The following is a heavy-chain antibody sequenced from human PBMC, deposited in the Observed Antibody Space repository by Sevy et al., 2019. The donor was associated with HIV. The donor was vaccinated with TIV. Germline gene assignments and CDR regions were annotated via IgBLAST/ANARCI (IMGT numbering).Heavy chain of an antibody. D-gene: IGHD1-26*01. V-gene: IGHV4-39*01. CDR2: IYYSGDT. J-gene: IGHJ3*02. CDR1: GGSISSSSYY. Sequence: SETLSLTCSVSGGSISSSSYYWGWIRQPPGKGLEWIGSIYYSGDTYYNPSLKSRVTISVDTPKNQFSLKVRSVTAADTAGVYCGRRLKELVGGLDNWGQGKMVTVSS. CDR3: GRRLKELVGGLDN.